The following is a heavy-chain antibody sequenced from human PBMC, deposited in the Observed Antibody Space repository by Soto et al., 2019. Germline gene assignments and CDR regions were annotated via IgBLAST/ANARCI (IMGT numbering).Heavy chain of an antibody. CDR3: ARGGYCSSTSCYHTSYYYYYGMDV. CDR1: GGTFSSYA. J-gene: IGHJ6*02. V-gene: IGHV1-69*06. CDR2: IIPIFGTE. Sequence: SVKVSCKASGGTFSSYAISWVRQAPGQGLEWMGGIIPIFGTENYAQKFQGRVTITADKSTSTAYMELSSLRSEDTAVYYCARGGYCSSTSCYHTSYYYYYGMDVWGQGTTVTVSS. D-gene: IGHD2-2*01.